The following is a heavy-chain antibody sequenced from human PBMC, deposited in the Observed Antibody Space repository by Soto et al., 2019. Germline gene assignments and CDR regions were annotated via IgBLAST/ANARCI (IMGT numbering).Heavy chain of an antibody. CDR1: GFTFSDYS. CDR2: ISTTSSTK. CDR3: ATQLIRGKGVVH. Sequence: EVQLVESGGGLVQPGGSLRLSCAASGFTFSDYSMNWVRQAPGKGLEWVAYISTTSSTKYYADSVKGRFTISRDNTRNSLYLQMNSLRDADTSEYSCATQLIRGKGVVHWGQGTLVSVSS. D-gene: IGHD3-10*01. J-gene: IGHJ5*02. V-gene: IGHV3-48*02.